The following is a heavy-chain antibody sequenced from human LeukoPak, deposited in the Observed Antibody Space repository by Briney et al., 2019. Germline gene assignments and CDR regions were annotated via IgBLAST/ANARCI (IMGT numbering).Heavy chain of an antibody. V-gene: IGHV4-4*07. D-gene: IGHD3-10*01. CDR1: GGSISSYY. Sequence: SKTLSLTCTVSGGSISSYYWSWIRQPAGKGLEWIGRIYTSGSTNYNPSLKSRVTMSVDTSKNQFSLRLSSVTAADTAVYYCARDLYYYGSGSYVIFDYWGQGTLVTVSS. CDR3: ARDLYYYGSGSYVIFDY. CDR2: IYTSGST. J-gene: IGHJ4*02.